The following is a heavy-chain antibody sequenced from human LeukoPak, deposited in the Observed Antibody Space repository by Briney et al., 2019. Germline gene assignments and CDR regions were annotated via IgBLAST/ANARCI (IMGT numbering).Heavy chain of an antibody. D-gene: IGHD3-22*01. J-gene: IGHJ1*01. Sequence: PGASVEVSCKTSGYTFSNYGMHWVRQAPRQSLEWMGWINTGNGNTKSSQKFQDRVTLSRDTSASTAYMELNSLSSEGTAVYYCARVPLHDASGHYYSHWGQGTLVTVSS. CDR1: GYTFSNYG. CDR3: ARVPLHDASGHYYSH. CDR2: INTGNGNT. V-gene: IGHV1-3*04.